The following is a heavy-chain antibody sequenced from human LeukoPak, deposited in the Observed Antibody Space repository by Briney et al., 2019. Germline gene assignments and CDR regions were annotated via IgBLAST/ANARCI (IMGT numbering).Heavy chain of an antibody. J-gene: IGHJ6*02. CDR1: GFTLCTYL. V-gene: IGHV3-7*01. D-gene: IGHD3-10*01. CDR3: ARLPGIGYYYYYGMDV. Sequence: GGGLRLSFAAPGFTLCTYLVSWGRRAPGEGVGWGGDIRQDGSEKYYVDSVKGRFTISRDNAKNSLLLQMNSLRAEDTAVYYCARLPGIGYYYYYGMDVWGQGTTVTVSS. CDR2: IRQDGSEK.